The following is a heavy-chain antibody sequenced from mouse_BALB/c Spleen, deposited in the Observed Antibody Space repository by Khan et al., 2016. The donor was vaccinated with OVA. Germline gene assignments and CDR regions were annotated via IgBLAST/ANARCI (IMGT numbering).Heavy chain of an antibody. CDR1: GFTFSPYS. V-gene: IGHV5-6*01. D-gene: IGHD4-1*01. Sequence: EVELVESGGDLVKSGGSLKLSCAASGFTFSPYSMSWVRQTPDKRLEWVATINSDGDYTYYPDSVEGRFNISRDNAKNTLYLHMNSLKSEDTAMYYCATHLTGSFAYWGQGTLVTVSA. CDR2: INSDGDYT. CDR3: ATHLTGSFAY. J-gene: IGHJ3*01.